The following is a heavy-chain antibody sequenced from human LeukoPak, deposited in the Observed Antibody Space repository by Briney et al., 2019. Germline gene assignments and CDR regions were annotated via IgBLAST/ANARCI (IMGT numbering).Heavy chain of an antibody. CDR3: ARSKGLGYCSSTSCHYYYYYGMDV. Sequence: PGRSLRLSCAASGFTFSSYGMHWVRQAPGKGLEWVAVIWYDGSNKYYADSVEGRFTISRDNSKNTLYLQMNSLRAEDTAVYYCARSKGLGYCSSTSCHYYYYYGMDVWGKGTTVTVSS. D-gene: IGHD2-2*01. CDR2: IWYDGSNK. CDR1: GFTFSSYG. V-gene: IGHV3-33*01. J-gene: IGHJ6*04.